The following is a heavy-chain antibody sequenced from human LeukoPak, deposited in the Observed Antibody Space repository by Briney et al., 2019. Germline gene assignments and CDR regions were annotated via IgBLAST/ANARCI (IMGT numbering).Heavy chain of an antibody. CDR1: GFTFSDYY. D-gene: IGHD3-22*01. Sequence: GGSLRLSCAASGFTFSDYYMTWIRQAPGKGLEWVSYISSSSSYTNYADSVKGRFTISRDNAKNSLYLQMNSLRAEDTAVYYCTRVKGYYVGSTFDPWGQGTLVTVSS. CDR2: ISSSSSYT. CDR3: TRVKGYYVGSTFDP. J-gene: IGHJ5*02. V-gene: IGHV3-11*05.